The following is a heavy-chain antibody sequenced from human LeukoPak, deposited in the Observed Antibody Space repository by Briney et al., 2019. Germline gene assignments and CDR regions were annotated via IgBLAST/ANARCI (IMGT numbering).Heavy chain of an antibody. J-gene: IGHJ4*02. CDR1: GFTFISYS. D-gene: IGHD5-12*01. CDR2: ISGNGDST. CDR3: DGRAPGDIVAT. V-gene: IGHV3-23*01. Sequence: PGGSLRLSCSASGFTFISYSMTWVRQAPRKGLEWVSSISGNGDSTYYADSVKGRFTISRDNSKDTLYLQMNSLRGEDTAVYYCDGRAPGDIVATWGQGTLVTVSS.